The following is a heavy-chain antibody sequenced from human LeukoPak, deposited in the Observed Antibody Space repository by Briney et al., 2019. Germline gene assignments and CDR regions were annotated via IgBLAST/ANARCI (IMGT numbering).Heavy chain of an antibody. CDR3: ARDLLNEGNHLDY. J-gene: IGHJ4*02. Sequence: SETLSLTCTVAGGSISSGDYYWSWIRQPPGKGLEWIGYIYYSGSTYYNPSLKSRVTISVDTSKNQFSLKLSSVTAADTAVYYCARDLLNEGNHLDYWGQGTLVTVSS. V-gene: IGHV4-30-4*01. D-gene: IGHD4-23*01. CDR2: IYYSGST. CDR1: GGSISSGDYY.